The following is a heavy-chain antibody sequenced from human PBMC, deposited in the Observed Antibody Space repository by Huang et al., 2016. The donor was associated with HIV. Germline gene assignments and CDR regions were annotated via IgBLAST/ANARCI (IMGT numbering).Heavy chain of an antibody. D-gene: IGHD3-10*01. CDR1: GGSISGSSYY. CDR3: ARHERWAMVRGVPQWGFDY. Sequence: QLQLQESGPGLVKPSETLSLTCTVSGGSISGSSYYWGWIRRPPGKGLEWIGTIYYSGRTYYNPARKGRVTISVDTSKNQFSLKLSSVTAADTAVYYCARHERWAMVRGVPQWGFDYWGQGTLVTVSS. CDR2: IYYSGRT. V-gene: IGHV4-39*01. J-gene: IGHJ4*02.